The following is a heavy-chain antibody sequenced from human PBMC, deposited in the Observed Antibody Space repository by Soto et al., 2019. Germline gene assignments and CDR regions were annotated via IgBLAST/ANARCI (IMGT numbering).Heavy chain of an antibody. CDR3: ARARGYSYGYGYFQH. V-gene: IGHV4-38-2*01. CDR1: GYSISSGYF. D-gene: IGHD5-18*01. Sequence: SETLSLTCAVSGYSISSGYFWGWIRQPPGKGLEWIGSIYHSGASYYKPSLKSRVTISVDTSKNQFSLKLSSVTAADTAVYYCARARGYSYGYGYFQHWGQGTLVTVSS. J-gene: IGHJ1*01. CDR2: IYHSGAS.